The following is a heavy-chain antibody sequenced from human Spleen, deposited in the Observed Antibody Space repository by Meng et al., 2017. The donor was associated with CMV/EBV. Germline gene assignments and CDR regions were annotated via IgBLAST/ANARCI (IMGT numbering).Heavy chain of an antibody. D-gene: IGHD6-19*01. CDR3: ARIRRVAGTYYYYYGMDV. CDR2: MNPNSGNT. CDR1: GYTFTGYY. Sequence: ASVKVSCKASGYTFTGYYMHWVRQATGQGLEWMEWMNPNSGNTGYAQKFQGRVTITRNTSISTAYMELSSLRSEDTAVYYCARIRRVAGTYYYYYGMDVWGQGTTVTVSS. V-gene: IGHV1-8*03. J-gene: IGHJ6*02.